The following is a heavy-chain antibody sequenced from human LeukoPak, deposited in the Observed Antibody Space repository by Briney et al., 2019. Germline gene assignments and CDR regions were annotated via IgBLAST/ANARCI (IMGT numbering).Heavy chain of an antibody. J-gene: IGHJ5*02. V-gene: IGHV4-31*03. CDR3: ARARARVNWFDP. Sequence: PSETLSLTCTVSGGSISSGGYYWSWIRQHPGKGLEWIGYIYYSGSTYYNPSLKSRVTTSVDTSKNQFSLKLSSVTAADTAVYYCARARARVNWFDPWGQGTLVTVSS. CDR1: GGSISSGGYY. CDR2: IYYSGST. D-gene: IGHD6-6*01.